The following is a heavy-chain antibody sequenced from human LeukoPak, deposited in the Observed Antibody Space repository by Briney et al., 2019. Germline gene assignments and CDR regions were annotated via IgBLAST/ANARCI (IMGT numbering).Heavy chain of an antibody. V-gene: IGHV1-69*13. D-gene: IGHD2-2*01. CDR3: ARERRYCSSTSCYGYYYYMDV. CDR1: GYTFTGYY. J-gene: IGHJ6*03. Sequence: SVKVSCKASGYTFTGYYMHWVRQAPGQGLEWMGGIIPIFGTANYAQKFQGRVTITADESTSTAYMELSSLRSEDTAVYYCARERRYCSSTSCYGYYYYMDVWGKGTTVTISS. CDR2: IIPIFGTA.